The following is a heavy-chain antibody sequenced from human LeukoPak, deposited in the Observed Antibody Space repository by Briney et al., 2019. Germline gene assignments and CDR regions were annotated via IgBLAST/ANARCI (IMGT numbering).Heavy chain of an antibody. CDR2: INPGGSDT. V-gene: IGHV3-74*01. Sequence: GGSLRLSCAASGFTFSSYWMHWVRQAPGKGLVWASRINPGGSDTTYADSVKGRFTISRDNAKNSLYLQMNSLRAEDTAVYYCARYSSSFGWLDPWGQGTLVTVSS. J-gene: IGHJ5*02. CDR1: GFTFSSYW. CDR3: ARYSSSFGWLDP. D-gene: IGHD6-13*01.